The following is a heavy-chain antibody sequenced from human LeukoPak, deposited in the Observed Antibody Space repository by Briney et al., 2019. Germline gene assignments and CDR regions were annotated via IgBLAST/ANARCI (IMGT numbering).Heavy chain of an antibody. CDR2: IWYDGSNK. Sequence: PGRSLRLSCAASGFTFSSYGMHWVRQAPGKGLEWVAVIWYDGSNKYYADSVKGRFTISRDNSKNTLYLQMNSLRAEDTAVYYCARHSGSYPAFDYWGQGTLVTVSS. V-gene: IGHV3-33*01. CDR3: ARHSGSYPAFDY. D-gene: IGHD1-26*01. CDR1: GFTFSSYG. J-gene: IGHJ4*02.